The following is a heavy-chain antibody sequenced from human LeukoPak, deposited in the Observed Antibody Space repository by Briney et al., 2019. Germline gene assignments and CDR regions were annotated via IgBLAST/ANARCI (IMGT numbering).Heavy chain of an antibody. D-gene: IGHD5-12*01. CDR3: ARGPIQWNAFDI. V-gene: IGHV3-7*04. CDR1: GFTLSSYW. CDR2: IKQDGSEK. J-gene: IGHJ3*02. Sequence: GGSLRLSCAASGFTLSSYWMSWVRQAPGKGLEWVANIKQDGSEKYYVDSVKGRFTISRDNAKNSLYLQMNSLRAEDTAVYYCARGPIQWNAFDIWGQGTMVTVSS.